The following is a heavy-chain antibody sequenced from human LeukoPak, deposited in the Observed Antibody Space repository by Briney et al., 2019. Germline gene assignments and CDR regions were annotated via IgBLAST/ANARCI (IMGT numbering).Heavy chain of an antibody. V-gene: IGHV3-23*01. CDR3: AKDQTVRGVIIDYFDY. J-gene: IGHJ4*02. Sequence: GGSLRLSCAASGFTFSSYAMSWVRQAPGKGLEWVSATSGSGGSTYYADSVKGRFTISRDNSKNTLYLQMNSLRAEDTAVYYCAKDQTVRGVIIDYFDYWGQGTLVTVSS. CDR2: TSGSGGST. D-gene: IGHD3-10*01. CDR1: GFTFSSYA.